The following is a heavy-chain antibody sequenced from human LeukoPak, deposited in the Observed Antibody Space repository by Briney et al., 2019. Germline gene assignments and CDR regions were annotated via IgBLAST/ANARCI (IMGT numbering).Heavy chain of an antibody. CDR2: INHSGST. CDR3: ARGRGSSSWYDY. Sequence: PSETLSLTCAVYGGSFSGYYWSWIRQPPGKGLEWIGEINHSGSTNYNPSLKSRVTISVDTSKNQFSLKLSSVTAADTAVYYCARGRGSSSWYDYWGQGTLVTVSS. CDR1: GGSFSGYY. J-gene: IGHJ4*02. V-gene: IGHV4-34*01. D-gene: IGHD6-13*01.